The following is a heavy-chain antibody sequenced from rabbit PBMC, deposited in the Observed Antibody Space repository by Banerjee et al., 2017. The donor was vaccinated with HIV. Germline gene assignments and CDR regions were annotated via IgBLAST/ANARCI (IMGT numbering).Heavy chain of an antibody. V-gene: IGHV1S47*01. Sequence: ELVESGGGLVQPGESLKLSCKASGIDFSSYGISWVRQAPGKGLEWIAYIYPDYGSTDYASWVNGRFTISLDNAQNTVFLQMTSLTAVDTATYFCARDRLYTRVDLWGPGTLVTVS. CDR2: IYPDYGST. CDR1: GIDFSSYG. CDR3: ARDRLYTRVDL. J-gene: IGHJ3*01.